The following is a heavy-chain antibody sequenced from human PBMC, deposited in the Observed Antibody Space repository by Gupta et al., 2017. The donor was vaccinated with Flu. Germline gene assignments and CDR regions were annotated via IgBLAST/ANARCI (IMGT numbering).Heavy chain of an antibody. CDR1: GASFRGYS. J-gene: IGHJ5*02. V-gene: IGHV4-34*02. D-gene: IGHD3-16*01. CDR2: MRHKAST. Sequence: QVRLQQWGAVLLKPSETLSLTCVVDGASFRGYSLTWLRQSPPTGREWIGEMRHKASTYYNPSLQSRVAISVYTSKKQFSLKLTSVAAADTATYYCASGRPTWAGGTLDPWGQGTLVTVSS. CDR3: ASGRPTWAGGTLDP.